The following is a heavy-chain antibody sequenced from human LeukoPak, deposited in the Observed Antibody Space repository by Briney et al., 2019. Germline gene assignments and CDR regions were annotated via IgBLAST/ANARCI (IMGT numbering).Heavy chain of an antibody. Sequence: GGSLRLSCAASGFTFSSYSMNWVRQAPGKGLEWVSSISSSSSYIYYADSGKGRFTISRDNAKNSLYLQMNSLRAEDTAVYYCARRSIAVAGPFDYWGQGTLVTVSS. V-gene: IGHV3-21*01. J-gene: IGHJ4*02. CDR3: ARRSIAVAGPFDY. CDR1: GFTFSSYS. CDR2: ISSSSSYI. D-gene: IGHD6-19*01.